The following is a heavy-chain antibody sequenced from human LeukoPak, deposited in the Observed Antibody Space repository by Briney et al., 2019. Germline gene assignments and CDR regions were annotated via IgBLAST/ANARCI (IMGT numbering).Heavy chain of an antibody. D-gene: IGHD3-22*01. J-gene: IGHJ4*02. CDR3: AKANYYDSSGYLH. CDR1: GFTFSSYA. V-gene: IGHV3-23*01. Sequence: PGGSLRLSCAASGFTFSSYAMSSARQPPGKGLEWVSAISGSGGSTYYADSVKGRFTISRDNSKNTLYLQMNSLRAEDTAVYYCAKANYYDSSGYLHWGEGTLVTVSS. CDR2: ISGSGGST.